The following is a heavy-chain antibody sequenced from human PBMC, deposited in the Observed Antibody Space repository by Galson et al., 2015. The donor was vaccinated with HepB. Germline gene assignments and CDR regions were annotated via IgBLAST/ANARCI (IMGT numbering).Heavy chain of an antibody. Sequence: SLRLSCAVSGFTFSGDWMHWVRQAPGKGLVWVSRIRSKANSYATAYAASVKGRFTISRDDSKNTAYLQMNSLKTEDTAVYYCTRQLVGSRYYYMDVWGKGTTVTVSS. CDR1: GFTFSGDW. D-gene: IGHD2-15*01. CDR3: TRQLVGSRYYYMDV. V-gene: IGHV3-73*01. J-gene: IGHJ6*03. CDR2: IRSKANSYAT.